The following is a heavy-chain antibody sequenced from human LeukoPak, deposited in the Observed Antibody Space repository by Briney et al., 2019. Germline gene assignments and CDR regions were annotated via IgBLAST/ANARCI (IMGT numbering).Heavy chain of an antibody. CDR3: TREVRSAWASFDP. J-gene: IGHJ5*02. V-gene: IGHV4-38-2*02. CDR2: IHYSARI. CDR1: GYSISSGYY. D-gene: IGHD1-26*01. Sequence: PSETLSLTCTVSGYSISSGYYWGWIRQPPGRGLEWIGSIHYSARIYYNPSLKSRLTISPDTSKNQFSLKLTSVTAADTAVYYCTREVRSAWASFDPWGQGTLVIVSS.